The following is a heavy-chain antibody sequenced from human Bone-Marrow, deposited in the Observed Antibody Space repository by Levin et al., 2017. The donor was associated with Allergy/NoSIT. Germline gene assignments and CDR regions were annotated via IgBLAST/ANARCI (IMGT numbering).Heavy chain of an antibody. CDR3: ATPTIGIYWGHGFDY. J-gene: IGHJ4*02. D-gene: IGHD5-12*01. CDR2: INPNTGAT. Sequence: ASVKVSCKASGYTFNDYYIHWVRQAPGQGPEWMGWINPNTGATNYAQKFQARVSMTRDTSINTAYLELKRLRSDDTAVYYCATPTIGIYWGHGFDYWGQGTLVTVSS. CDR1: GYTFNDYY. V-gene: IGHV1-2*02.